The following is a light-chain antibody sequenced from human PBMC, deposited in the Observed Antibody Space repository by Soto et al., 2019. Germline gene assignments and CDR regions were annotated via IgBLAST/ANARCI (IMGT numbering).Light chain of an antibody. Sequence: ILMSNSPATLSVSPGARATLSCRASQSLSSYLAWYQQKPGQAPRLLIYGASTRATGIPARFSGSGSGTEFTLTISSLQSEDFAVYYCQQYNNWPGTFGQGTKVDI. CDR1: QSLSSY. J-gene: IGKJ1*01. CDR2: GAS. V-gene: IGKV3-15*01. CDR3: QQYNNWPGT.